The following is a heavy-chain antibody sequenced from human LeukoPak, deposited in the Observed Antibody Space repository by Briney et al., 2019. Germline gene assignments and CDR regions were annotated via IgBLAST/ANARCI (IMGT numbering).Heavy chain of an antibody. Sequence: SETLSLTCTVSGGSVSSGSYYWSWIRQPPGKGLEWIGYIYYSGSTNYNPSLKSRVTISVDTSENQFSLKLSSVTAADTAVYYCARDRGITIHPGGMDVWGQGTTVTVSS. J-gene: IGHJ6*02. CDR3: ARDRGITIHPGGMDV. V-gene: IGHV4-61*01. D-gene: IGHD3-9*01. CDR2: IYYSGST. CDR1: GGSVSSGSYY.